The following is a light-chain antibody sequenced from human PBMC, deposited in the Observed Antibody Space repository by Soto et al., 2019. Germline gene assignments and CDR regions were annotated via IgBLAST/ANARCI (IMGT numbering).Light chain of an antibody. CDR1: SSDVGGYNY. CDR2: DVR. Sequence: QSVLTHPASVSGSPGQSITISCTGTSSDVGGYNYVSWYQQHPGKAPKLMIYDVRNRASGASNRFSGSKSGNTASLTISGLQAEDEADYYCTSYTSSSTLYVFGTGTKLTVL. CDR3: TSYTSSSTLYV. J-gene: IGLJ1*01. V-gene: IGLV2-14*01.